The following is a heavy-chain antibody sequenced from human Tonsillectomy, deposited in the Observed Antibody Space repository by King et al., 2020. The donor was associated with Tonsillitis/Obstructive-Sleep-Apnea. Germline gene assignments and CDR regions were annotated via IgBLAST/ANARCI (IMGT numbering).Heavy chain of an antibody. CDR1: GFTFGDYG. D-gene: IGHD2-2*01. Sequence: EVQLVESGGGLVQPGRSLRLSCTTSGFTFGDYGVNWVRQAPGKGLEWVGFIRSNAFRGTAEYAASVKGRFTISKDDFRRIAYLQMNSLKTEDTAVYYCTRAVPDVNAYHFDYWGHGTLVTVSS. J-gene: IGHJ4*01. CDR3: TRAVPDVNAYHFDY. V-gene: IGHV3-49*04. CDR2: IRSNAFRGTA.